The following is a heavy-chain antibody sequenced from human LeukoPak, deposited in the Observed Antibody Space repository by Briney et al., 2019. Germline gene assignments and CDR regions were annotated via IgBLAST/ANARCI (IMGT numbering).Heavy chain of an antibody. CDR3: ARGRGYSSSSTDMDV. V-gene: IGHV3-21*01. CDR1: GFTFSNYG. D-gene: IGHD6-6*01. Sequence: GGLRLSCATAGFTFSNYGMSWVRQAPGKGLEWVSSISGSSGYKYYADSVKDRFTISRDNAENFLYLQMDSLRDEDTAIYYCARGRGYSSSSTDMDVWGRGTTVTVSS. CDR2: ISGSSGYK. J-gene: IGHJ6*02.